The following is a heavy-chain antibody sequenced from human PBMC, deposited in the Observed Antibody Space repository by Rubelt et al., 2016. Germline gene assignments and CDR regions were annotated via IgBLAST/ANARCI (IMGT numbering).Heavy chain of an antibody. V-gene: IGHV4-34*01. CDR2: INAGGST. Sequence: QVQLQQWGAGLLKPAETLSLTCGVQGAAFNNVFWTWIRQPPGKGLEWIGYINAGGSTNYNPSLKGLVTISVDPSTSQFSLKVTSMTAADTAVDYCAREVIQLGRPMDVWGQGTTVTVSS. CDR1: GAAFNNVF. CDR3: AREVIQLGRPMDV. J-gene: IGHJ6*02. D-gene: IGHD1-26*01.